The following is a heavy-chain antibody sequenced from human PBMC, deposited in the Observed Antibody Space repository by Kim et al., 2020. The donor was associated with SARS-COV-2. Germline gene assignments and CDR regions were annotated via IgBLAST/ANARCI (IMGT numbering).Heavy chain of an antibody. V-gene: IGHV4-31*03. CDR3: ARGLRGVIRVNWFDP. CDR1: GGSISSGGYY. CDR2: IYYSGST. J-gene: IGHJ5*02. Sequence: SETLSLTCTVSGGSISSGGYYWSWIRQHPGKGLEWIGYIYYSGSTYYNPSLKSRVTISVDTSKNQFSLKLSSVTAADTAVYYCARGLRGVIRVNWFDPWGQGTLVTVSS. D-gene: IGHD3-10*01.